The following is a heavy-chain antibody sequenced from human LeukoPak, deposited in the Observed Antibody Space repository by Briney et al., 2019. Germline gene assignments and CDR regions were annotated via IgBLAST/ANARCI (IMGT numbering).Heavy chain of an antibody. CDR1: GGSISSGGYY. CDR2: INHSGST. J-gene: IGHJ4*02. V-gene: IGHV4-39*07. Sequence: SETLSLTCTVSGGSISSGGYYWSWIRQPPGKGLEWIGEINHSGSTNYNPSLKSRVTISVDTSKNQFSLKLSSVTAADTAVYYCARGRRGIAVDMTFDYWGQGTLVTVSS. CDR3: ARGRRGIAVDMTFDY. D-gene: IGHD6-19*01.